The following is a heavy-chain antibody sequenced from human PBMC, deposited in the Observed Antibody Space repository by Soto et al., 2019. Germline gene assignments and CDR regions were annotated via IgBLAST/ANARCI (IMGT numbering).Heavy chain of an antibody. Sequence: GGSLRLSCAASGFTFSSYGMHWVRQAPGKGLEWVAVIWYDGSNKYYADSVKGRFTISRDNSKNTLYLQMNSLRAEDTAVYYCATRAWELPYYYYGMDVWGQGTTVTVSS. CDR2: IWYDGSNK. D-gene: IGHD1-26*01. CDR3: ATRAWELPYYYYGMDV. V-gene: IGHV3-33*01. J-gene: IGHJ6*02. CDR1: GFTFSSYG.